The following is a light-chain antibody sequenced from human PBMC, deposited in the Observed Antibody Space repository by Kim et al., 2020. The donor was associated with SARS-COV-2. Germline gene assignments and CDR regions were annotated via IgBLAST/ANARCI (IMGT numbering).Light chain of an antibody. CDR1: QSLRSTS. V-gene: IGKV3-20*01. Sequence: APGESAPLACRASQSLRSTSLAWYQQRPGQAPRLLVYGASGRATGIPDRFSGSGSGTDFTLTISRLEPEDFAVYYCQQYGSSPYTFGQGPKLEI. CDR2: GAS. CDR3: QQYGSSPYT. J-gene: IGKJ2*01.